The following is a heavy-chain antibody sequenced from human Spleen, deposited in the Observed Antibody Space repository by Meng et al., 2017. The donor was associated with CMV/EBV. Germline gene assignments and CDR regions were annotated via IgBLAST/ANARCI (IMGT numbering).Heavy chain of an antibody. J-gene: IGHJ6*02. V-gene: IGHV1-69*02. CDR3: ARGKVSYYYSGMDV. CDR2: IIPMLEIR. D-gene: IGHD3-10*01. CDR1: GGTLSSYT. Sequence: SGGTLSSYTISWVRQAPGQGLEWMGRIIPMLEIRNYAQKFQGRVTIIADKSTSTAYMELSSLRSEDTAVYYCARGKVSYYYSGMDVWGQGTTVTVSS.